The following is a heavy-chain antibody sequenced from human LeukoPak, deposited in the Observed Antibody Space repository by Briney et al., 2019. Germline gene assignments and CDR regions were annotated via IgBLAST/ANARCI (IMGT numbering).Heavy chain of an antibody. J-gene: IGHJ3*02. V-gene: IGHV3-30*04. CDR2: ISHDGSNK. D-gene: IGHD5-18*01. CDR3: ARDQGYSYAPVAFDI. Sequence: GGSLRLSCAASGFTFSSYAMHWVRQAPGKGLEWVAVISHDGSNKYYADSVKGRFTISRDNSKNTLYLQMNSLRAEDTAVYYCARDQGYSYAPVAFDIWGQGTMVTVSS. CDR1: GFTFSSYA.